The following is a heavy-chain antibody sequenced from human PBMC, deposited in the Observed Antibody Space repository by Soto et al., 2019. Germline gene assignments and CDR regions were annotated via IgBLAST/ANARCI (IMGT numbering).Heavy chain of an antibody. CDR3: VKNSGLFNT. Sequence: QLLQSGGGLVQPGGSLTLSCAASGFTFGTTDMSWVRQAPGEGLEWVSTIDGSGGITYYADSVKGRFTISRDNSRNTVYLQMNRLRGDDTALYYCVKNSGLFNTWGQGALVTVSS. CDR1: GFTFGTTD. J-gene: IGHJ5*02. CDR2: IDGSGGIT. V-gene: IGHV3-23*01. D-gene: IGHD3-10*01.